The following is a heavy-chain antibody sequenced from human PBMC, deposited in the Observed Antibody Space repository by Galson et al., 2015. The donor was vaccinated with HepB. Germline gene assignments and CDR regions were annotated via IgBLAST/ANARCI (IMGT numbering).Heavy chain of an antibody. V-gene: IGHV1-69*13. CDR3: ARVLSIGGDKYWYFDL. Sequence: SVKVSCKASGGTFSSYAISWVRQAPGQGLEWMGGFIPIFSTANYTQRFQGRVTITADESTSTAYMELSSLRSEDTAVYYCARVLSIGGDKYWYFDLWGRGTLVTVSS. CDR2: FIPIFSTA. CDR1: GGTFSSYA. J-gene: IGHJ2*01. D-gene: IGHD2-21*01.